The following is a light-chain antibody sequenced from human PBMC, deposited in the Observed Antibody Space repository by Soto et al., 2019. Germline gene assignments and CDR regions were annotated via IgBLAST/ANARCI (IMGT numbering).Light chain of an antibody. CDR3: SSYAGSSTHV. J-gene: IGLJ1*01. CDR1: SSDVGDYKY. Sequence: VLTQPPSASGSPGQSVTISCTGTSSDVGDYKYVSWYQQHPDKAPKLMIYEVTERPSGVPDRFSGSKSGNTASLTVSGLQAEDEAHYYCSSYAGSSTHVFGTGTKVTVL. CDR2: EVT. V-gene: IGLV2-8*01.